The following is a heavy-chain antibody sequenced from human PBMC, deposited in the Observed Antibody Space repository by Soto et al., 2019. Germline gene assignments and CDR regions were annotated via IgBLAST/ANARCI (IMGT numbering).Heavy chain of an antibody. CDR2: ISYDGSNK. Sequence: GGSLRLSWAASGFSLSRYGMRLGRQAPGKGLEWVAVISYDGSNKYYADSVKGRFTISRDNSKNTLYLQMNSLRAEDTAVYYCARAREDIVVVPTLAAAGPDAPWGQGTQVTVSS. CDR3: ARAREDIVVVPTLAAAGPDAP. CDR1: GFSLSRYG. J-gene: IGHJ5*02. D-gene: IGHD2-2*01. V-gene: IGHV3-30-3*01.